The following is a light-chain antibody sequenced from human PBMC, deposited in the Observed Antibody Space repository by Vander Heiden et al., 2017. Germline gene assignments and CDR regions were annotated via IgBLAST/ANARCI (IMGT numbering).Light chain of an antibody. Sequence: DIQMTQSPSSLSASVGDRVTITCRASQSISSYLNWYQQKPGKAPKLLIYAASSLQSGVPSRFSGSGSGTDFTLTISRLQPEDFATYYCQWRDSTKWTFGQGTKVEIK. CDR3: QWRDSTKWT. V-gene: IGKV1-39*01. CDR1: QSISSY. J-gene: IGKJ1*01. CDR2: AAS.